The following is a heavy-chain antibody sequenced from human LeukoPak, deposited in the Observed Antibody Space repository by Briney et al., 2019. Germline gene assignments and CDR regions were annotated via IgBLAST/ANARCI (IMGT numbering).Heavy chain of an antibody. J-gene: IGHJ6*03. Sequence: SETLSLTCTVSGGSISSSSYYWGWIRQPPGKGLGWIGSIYYSGSTYYNPSLKSRVTISVDTSKNQFSLKLSSVTAADTAVYYCARIEDYYYYMDVWGKGTTVTVSS. CDR2: IYYSGST. V-gene: IGHV4-39*07. D-gene: IGHD5-24*01. CDR3: ARIEDYYYYMDV. CDR1: GGSISSSSYY.